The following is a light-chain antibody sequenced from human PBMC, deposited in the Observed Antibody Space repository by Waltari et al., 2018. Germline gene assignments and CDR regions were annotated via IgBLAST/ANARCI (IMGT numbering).Light chain of an antibody. CDR1: QSVSTY. CDR2: DSS. Sequence: EIVLTQSPATLSLSPGERATLSCRARQSVSTYLAWYQQRPGQPPRLLIYDSSSRATGIPARFGGSGSETDFTLTISSLEPEDFAVYYCQQRYKWPLTFGGGSKVEI. J-gene: IGKJ4*01. CDR3: QQRYKWPLT. V-gene: IGKV3-11*01.